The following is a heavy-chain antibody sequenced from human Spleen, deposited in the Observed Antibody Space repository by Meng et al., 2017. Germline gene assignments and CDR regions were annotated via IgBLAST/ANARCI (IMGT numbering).Heavy chain of an antibody. CDR2: INTYNGKT. CDR3: ATRGNPYLNC. Sequence: QGPLVLSGSEVKKPGAAVKVPWEASGYTRSSDGFSWVRQAPGQGLEWLGWINTYNGKTDYAQKFQGRITMTTDTFTSTAYMELRNLRSDDTAVYYCATRGNPYLNCWGQGTLVTVSS. CDR1: GYTRSSDG. V-gene: IGHV1-18*01. J-gene: IGHJ4*02.